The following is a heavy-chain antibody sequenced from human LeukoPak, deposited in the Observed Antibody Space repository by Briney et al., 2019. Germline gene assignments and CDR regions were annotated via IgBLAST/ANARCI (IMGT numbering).Heavy chain of an antibody. V-gene: IGHV3-30*02. J-gene: IGHJ5*02. CDR2: IRYDGSNN. CDR1: DFTFSNFG. Sequence: GGSLRLSCVASDFTFSNFGMHWVRQAPGKGLEWLSFIRYDGSNNYHADSVKGRFSISRDNSKSTLHLQTNTLRPDDTAVYYCARTAVAGTLRWFDLWGQGTLVIVSS. CDR3: ARTAVAGTLRWFDL. D-gene: IGHD6-19*01.